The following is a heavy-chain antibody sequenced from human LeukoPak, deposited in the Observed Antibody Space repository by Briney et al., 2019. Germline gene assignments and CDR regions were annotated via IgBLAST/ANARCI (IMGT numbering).Heavy chain of an antibody. J-gene: IGHJ4*02. CDR2: ISSSSSPI. V-gene: IGHV3-48*01. D-gene: IGHD1-7*01. CDR1: GFTLSTYS. Sequence: GGSLRLSCAASGFTLSTYSMNWVRQAPGKGLEWLSYISSSSSPIYYADSVKGRFTISRDNAKNSLYLQMNSLRAEDTAVYYCARDIAWELRDYYFDYWGQGTLVTVSS. CDR3: ARDIAWELRDYYFDY.